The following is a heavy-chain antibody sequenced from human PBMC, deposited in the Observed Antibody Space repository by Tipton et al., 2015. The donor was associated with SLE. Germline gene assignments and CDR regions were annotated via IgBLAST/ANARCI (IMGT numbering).Heavy chain of an antibody. CDR2: VYHSGST. CDR3: ARALGGRCSGGNCYSLFDP. Sequence: LRLSCTVSGDSISGHYRAWIRQPPGKRPEWIGNVYHSGSTYYNPSLKRRVTILVETSKNQFSLRLLSVTAADTAVYYCARALGGRCSGGNCYSLFDPWGQGTLVTVSS. V-gene: IGHV4-38-2*02. J-gene: IGHJ5*02. D-gene: IGHD2-15*01. CDR1: GDSISGHY.